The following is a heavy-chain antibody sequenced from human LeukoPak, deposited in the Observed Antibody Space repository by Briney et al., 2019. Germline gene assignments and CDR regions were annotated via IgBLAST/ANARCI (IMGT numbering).Heavy chain of an antibody. V-gene: IGHV1-69*04. CDR2: IIPVISIA. D-gene: IGHD5-24*01. Sequence: GSSVKLSCKASRDIFKKYGIFWVRQAPGQGLEWMGRIIPVISIANNAEKFQGRVTITADKDTSTAYMELSMLRSEDTAVYYCARGGWDGYNLDSWGRGTLVTVSS. J-gene: IGHJ5*01. CDR3: ARGGWDGYNLDS. CDR1: RDIFKKYG.